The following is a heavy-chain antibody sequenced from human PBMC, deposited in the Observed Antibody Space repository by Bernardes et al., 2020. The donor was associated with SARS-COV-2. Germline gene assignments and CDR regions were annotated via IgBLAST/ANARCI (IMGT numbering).Heavy chain of an antibody. CDR3: ARGLDYAAYFDY. CDR2: IYSGGRT. D-gene: IGHD4-17*01. Sequence: GGSLRLSCAASGFTVRSTYMSWVRQAPGPGLAWVSVIYSGGRTYYADSVKGRFTISRDNSKNTLYLQMNSLRAEDTAVYYCARGLDYAAYFDYWGQGTLVTGSS. J-gene: IGHJ4*02. CDR1: GFTVRSTY. V-gene: IGHV3-66*02.